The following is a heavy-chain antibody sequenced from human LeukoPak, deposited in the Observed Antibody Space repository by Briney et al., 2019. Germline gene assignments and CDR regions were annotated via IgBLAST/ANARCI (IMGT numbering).Heavy chain of an antibody. CDR3: ARYPDPPRWRAAPKPYFDY. J-gene: IGHJ4*02. Sequence: GGSLRLSCAASGFTFNIYSMNWVRQAPGKGLEWVSSISGTSNYIYYADSVKGRFTISRDNAKNSLYLHMNSLRAEDTAVYYCARYPDPPRWRAAPKPYFDYWGQGTLVTVSS. V-gene: IGHV3-21*04. CDR1: GFTFNIYS. CDR2: ISGTSNYI. D-gene: IGHD4-23*01.